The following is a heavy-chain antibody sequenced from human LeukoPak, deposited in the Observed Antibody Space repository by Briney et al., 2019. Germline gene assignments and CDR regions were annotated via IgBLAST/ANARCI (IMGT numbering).Heavy chain of an antibody. CDR2: IYSSGSST. Sequence: PGGSVTLSCAASGFTFSSYEMNWVRPAPGKGLEWASYIYSSGSSTYYADSVKGRFTISRDNAKNSLYLQMNSLRAEDTAVYYCARGAYGDYGRGYWGQGTLVTVSS. V-gene: IGHV3-48*03. D-gene: IGHD4-17*01. CDR1: GFTFSSYE. CDR3: ARGAYGDYGRGY. J-gene: IGHJ4*02.